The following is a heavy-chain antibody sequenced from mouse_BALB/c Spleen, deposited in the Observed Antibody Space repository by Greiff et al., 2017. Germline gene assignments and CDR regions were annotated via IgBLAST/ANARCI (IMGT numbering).Heavy chain of an antibody. CDR1: GYTFTSYW. Sequence: VKLQQSGTVLARPGASVKMSCKASGYTFTSYWMHWVQQRPGQGLEWIGYINPSTGYTEYNQKFKDKATLTADKSSSTAYMQLSSLTSEDSAVYYCARDGDGYYDYAMDYWGQGTSVTVSS. D-gene: IGHD2-3*01. V-gene: IGHV1-4*01. J-gene: IGHJ4*01. CDR2: INPSTGYT. CDR3: ARDGDGYYDYAMDY.